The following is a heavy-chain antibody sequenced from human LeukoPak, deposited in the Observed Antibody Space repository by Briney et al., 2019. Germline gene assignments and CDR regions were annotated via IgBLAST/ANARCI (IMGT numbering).Heavy chain of an antibody. CDR3: ARGLTGDYRNWFDP. J-gene: IGHJ5*02. V-gene: IGHV4-34*01. CDR2: INHSGST. D-gene: IGHD4-17*01. Sequence: SETLSLTCAVYGGSFSGYYWSWIRQPPGKGLEWIGEINHSGSTNYNPSLKSRVTISVDTSKNQLSLKLSSVTAADTAVYYCARGLTGDYRNWFDPWGQGTLVTVSS. CDR1: GGSFSGYY.